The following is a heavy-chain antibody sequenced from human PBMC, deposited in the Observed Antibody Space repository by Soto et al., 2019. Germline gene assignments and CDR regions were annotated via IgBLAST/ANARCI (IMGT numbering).Heavy chain of an antibody. CDR1: GYSFTSYW. V-gene: IGHV5-10-1*01. CDR2: IDPSDSYT. J-gene: IGHJ4*02. D-gene: IGHD6-6*01. CDR3: ATTDSSSSGLVAY. Sequence: PGASLKISCKGSGYSFTSYWISWVRQMPGKGLEWMGRIDPSDSYTNYSPSFQGHVTISADKSISTAYLQWSSLKASDTAMDYCATTDSSSSGLVAYWGQGTLVTVPA.